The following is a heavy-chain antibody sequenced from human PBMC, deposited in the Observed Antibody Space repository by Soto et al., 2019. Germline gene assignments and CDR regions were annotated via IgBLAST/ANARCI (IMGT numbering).Heavy chain of an antibody. CDR3: ARDGVGGSYCDFDY. J-gene: IGHJ4*02. Sequence: QVQLVQSGAEVKKPGASVKVSCKASGYTFTSYGIIWGRQAPGQGLEWMGRISANNGNTNYAQKLQGRVTMTPDTSTSTAYMELRSLRIDDTDVYYCARDGVGGSYCDFDYWGQGTLVTVSS. D-gene: IGHD1-26*01. CDR2: ISANNGNT. CDR1: GYTFTSYG. V-gene: IGHV1-18*01.